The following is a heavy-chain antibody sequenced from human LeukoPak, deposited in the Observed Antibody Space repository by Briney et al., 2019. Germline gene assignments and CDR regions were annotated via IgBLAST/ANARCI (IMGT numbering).Heavy chain of an antibody. Sequence: SETLSLTCTVSGGSVTDYYWSWIRQSPGKGLEWIGYIYYTGTSYNPSLKSRVTISADTSKNQFSLKLSSVTAADTAVYYCARDDNWFDPWGQGTLVTVSS. CDR3: ARDDNWFDP. J-gene: IGHJ5*02. CDR2: IYYTGT. V-gene: IGHV4-59*02. CDR1: GGSVTDYY.